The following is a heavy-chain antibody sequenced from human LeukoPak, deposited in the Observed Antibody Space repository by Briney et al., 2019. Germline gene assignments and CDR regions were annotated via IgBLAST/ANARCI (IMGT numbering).Heavy chain of an antibody. J-gene: IGHJ4*02. CDR2: ISGSGGST. D-gene: IGHD6-6*01. Sequence: PGGSLRLSCAASGFTFSSSAMSWVRQAPGKGLEWVSAISGSGGSTYYADSVKGRFTISRDNSKNTLYRQMNSLRAEDTALYYCAKDGGIAARLTDYWGQGTLVTVSS. CDR3: AKDGGIAARLTDY. V-gene: IGHV3-23*01. CDR1: GFTFSSSA.